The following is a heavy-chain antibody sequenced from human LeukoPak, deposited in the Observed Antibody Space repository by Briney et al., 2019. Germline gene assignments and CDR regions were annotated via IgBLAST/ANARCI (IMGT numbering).Heavy chain of an antibody. D-gene: IGHD6-19*01. CDR3: ARLLQVAGTNWFDP. V-gene: IGHV5-51*01. J-gene: IGHJ5*02. CDR1: GYSFTSYW. Sequence: GESLKISCKGSGYSFTSYWIGWVRQMPGKGLEWMGIIYPGDSDTRYSPSFRGQVTISADKSISTAYLQWSSPKASDTAMYYCARLLQVAGTNWFDPWGQGTLVTVSS. CDR2: IYPGDSDT.